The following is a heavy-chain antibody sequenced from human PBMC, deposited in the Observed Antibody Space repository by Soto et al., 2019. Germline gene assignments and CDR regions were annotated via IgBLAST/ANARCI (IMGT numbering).Heavy chain of an antibody. CDR1: GYSFTSYW. Sequence: GESLKISCTGSGYSFTSYWIGWVRQMPGKGLACMGIIYPGDSDTRDSAYIQGQVTISAEKSISTAYLQWSSLKASDTAMYYCARHFEEAHSSSWCPPTGMDGWGQGTTVTVSS. J-gene: IGHJ6*02. V-gene: IGHV5-51*01. CDR2: IYPGDSDT. CDR3: ARHFEEAHSSSWCPPTGMDG. D-gene: IGHD6-13*01.